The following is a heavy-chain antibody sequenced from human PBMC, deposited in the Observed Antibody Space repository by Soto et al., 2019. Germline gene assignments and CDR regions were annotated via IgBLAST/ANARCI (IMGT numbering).Heavy chain of an antibody. D-gene: IGHD3-10*01. Sequence: QVHLVQSGAEVKKPGASVKVSCQGSGYAFTTYGITWVRQAPGQGLEWMGWISAHNRKTNYAQKLQGRVTVTRDTATSTAYIKLRRLSNVGTVVYFCARAGYGAYWGQGALVTVSS. CDR1: GYAFTTYG. J-gene: IGHJ4*02. CDR2: ISAHNRKT. CDR3: ARAGYGAY. V-gene: IGHV1-18*01.